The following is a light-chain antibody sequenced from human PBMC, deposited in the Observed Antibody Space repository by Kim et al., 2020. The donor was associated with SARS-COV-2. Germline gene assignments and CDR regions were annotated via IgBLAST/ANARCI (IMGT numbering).Light chain of an antibody. CDR2: GDN. Sequence: QSALTQPASVSASPGQSITISCSGTNNDVGSHDLVSWYQHHSGTAPKLVIYGDNQRPSGVSSRFSGSKSGNTASLTISGLQPEDEADYHCCSYANGGTWVFGGGTQLTVL. J-gene: IGLJ3*02. CDR1: NNDVGSHDL. V-gene: IGLV2-23*01. CDR3: CSYANGGTWV.